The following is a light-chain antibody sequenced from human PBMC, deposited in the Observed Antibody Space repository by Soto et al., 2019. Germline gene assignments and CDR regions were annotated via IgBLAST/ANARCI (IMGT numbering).Light chain of an antibody. CDR3: QQYDSSPRT. CDR1: QSISSSY. CDR2: GPS. V-gene: IGKV3-20*01. J-gene: IGKJ1*01. Sequence: EIVLTQSPGTLSLSPGERATLSCRASQSISSSYLAWYQQKPGQAPRLLIYGPSSRATGIPDRFSGSGSGTDFTLTINRLEPEDFAVCYCQQYDSSPRTFGQATKVDIK.